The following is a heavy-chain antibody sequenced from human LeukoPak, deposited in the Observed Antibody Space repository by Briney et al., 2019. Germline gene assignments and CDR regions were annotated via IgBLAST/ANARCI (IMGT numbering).Heavy chain of an antibody. D-gene: IGHD5-24*01. J-gene: IGHJ3*02. V-gene: IGHV4-4*09. Sequence: SETLSLTCTVSGGSISSYYWSWIRQPPGKGLEWIGYIYTSGSTNYNPSLKSRVTMSLDTSKNQFSLRLGSVTAADTAVFYCARHRAEMATITDDAFDIWGQGTTVTVSS. CDR3: ARHRAEMATITDDAFDI. CDR2: IYTSGST. CDR1: GGSISSYY.